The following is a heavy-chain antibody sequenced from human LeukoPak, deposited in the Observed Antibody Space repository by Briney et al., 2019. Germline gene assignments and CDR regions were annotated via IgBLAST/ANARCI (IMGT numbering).Heavy chain of an antibody. CDR1: GGSISSYY. CDR2: IYYSGST. J-gene: IGHJ5*02. CDR3: ASLPRSWFDP. Sequence: SETLSLTCTVSGGSISSYYWSWIRQPPGKGLEWIWYIYYSGSTNYNPSLKSRVTISVDTSKNQFSLKLSSVTAADTAVYYCASLPRSWFDPWGQGTLVTVSS. V-gene: IGHV4-59*01.